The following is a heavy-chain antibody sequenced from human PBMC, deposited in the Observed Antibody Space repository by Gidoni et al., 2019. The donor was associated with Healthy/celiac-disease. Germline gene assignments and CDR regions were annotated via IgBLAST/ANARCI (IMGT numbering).Heavy chain of an antibody. Sequence: QVPLQQWGAGLLKPSETLSLTCAMSGTSFSGYYWSWIRQSPGRGLEWIAEITHTGSTNYKPSLRSRVTISVDASKNQFSLQLRSVTAADTAVYYCARGRYHDSSGFPYWGQGTLVTVSS. CDR1: GTSFSGYY. V-gene: IGHV4-34*01. CDR2: ITHTGST. CDR3: ARGRYHDSSGFPY. D-gene: IGHD3-22*01. J-gene: IGHJ4*02.